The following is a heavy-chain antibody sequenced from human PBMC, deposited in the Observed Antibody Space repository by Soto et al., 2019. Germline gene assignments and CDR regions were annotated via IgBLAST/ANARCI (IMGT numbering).Heavy chain of an antibody. CDR2: INHSGST. V-gene: IGHV4-34*01. Sequence: KTXEILYLTCAVCGGCFSGYYGSGIGQPPGKGLEWIGEINHSGSTNYNPSLKSRVTISVDTSKNQFSLKLSSVTAADTAVYYCARGLVIIAARRGWFDHWGQGTLVTSPQ. D-gene: IGHD6-6*01. J-gene: IGHJ5*02. CDR1: GGCFSGYY. CDR3: ARGLVIIAARRGWFDH.